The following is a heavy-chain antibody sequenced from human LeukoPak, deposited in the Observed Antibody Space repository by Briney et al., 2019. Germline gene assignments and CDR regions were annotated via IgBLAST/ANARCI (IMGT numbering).Heavy chain of an antibody. Sequence: PSETLSLTCTVSGGSVSSGSYYWSWIRQPPGKGLEWIGYIYYSGGTNYNPSLKSRVTISVDTSKNQFSLKLSSVTAADTAVYHCARMYYYGSGSYWYYFDYWGQGTLVTVSS. J-gene: IGHJ4*02. CDR1: GGSVSSGSYY. CDR2: IYYSGGT. D-gene: IGHD3-10*01. V-gene: IGHV4-61*01. CDR3: ARMYYYGSGSYWYYFDY.